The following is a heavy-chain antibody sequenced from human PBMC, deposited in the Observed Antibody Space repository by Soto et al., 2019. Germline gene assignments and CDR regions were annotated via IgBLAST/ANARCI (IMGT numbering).Heavy chain of an antibody. D-gene: IGHD2-8*01. J-gene: IGHJ4*02. CDR1: GFTFSSYA. CDR2: ISGSGGST. CDR3: AKNLYPTDY. V-gene: IGHV3-23*01. Sequence: GESLKISCAASGFTFSSYAMSWVRQAPGKGLEWVSAISGSGGSTYYADSVKGRFTISRDNSKNTLYLQMNSLRAEDTAVYYCAKNLYPTDYWGQGTLVTVSS.